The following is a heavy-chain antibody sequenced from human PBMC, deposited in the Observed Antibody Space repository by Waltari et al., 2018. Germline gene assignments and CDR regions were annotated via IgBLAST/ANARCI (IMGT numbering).Heavy chain of an antibody. CDR1: GYTFTSYA. J-gene: IGHJ5*02. Sequence: QVPLVQTGAEVKKPGASVKVSCKASGYTFTSYAMHWVRQAPGQRGEGMGWINEGNGNTKYYQKFQGRVTVTRDTSASTAHLELSSLRSADTAVYYYAREHGGGDWGGWGWFDPWGQGTLVTVSS. V-gene: IGHV1-3*01. CDR2: INEGNGNT. CDR3: AREHGGGDWGGWGWFDP. D-gene: IGHD2-21*02.